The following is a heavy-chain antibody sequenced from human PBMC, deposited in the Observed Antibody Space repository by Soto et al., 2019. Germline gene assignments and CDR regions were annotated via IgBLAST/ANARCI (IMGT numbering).Heavy chain of an antibody. CDR3: ARGYSSVDAFDI. J-gene: IGHJ3*02. V-gene: IGHV4-61*01. CDR1: GDSVNSGTYY. D-gene: IGHD6-25*01. CDR2: IYNSGTT. Sequence: PSETLSLTCTVSGDSVNSGTYYWSWILHPPGKGLEWIGYIYNSGTTKYNPSLKSRVTISVDTSKNQFSLKLGSVTAADTAVYYCARGYSSVDAFDIWGQGTMVTVSS.